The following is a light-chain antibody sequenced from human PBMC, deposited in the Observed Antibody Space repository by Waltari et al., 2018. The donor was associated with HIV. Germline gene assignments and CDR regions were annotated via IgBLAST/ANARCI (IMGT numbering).Light chain of an antibody. J-gene: IGKJ1*01. CDR2: KAS. Sequence: DIQMTQSPSTLSASVGDRVTITCRASQSISSWLAWYQQKPGKAPKLLIDKASSLKSGFPSRFSGSGSGTEFTLTISSLQPDDFATYYCQQYNSYSVTFGQGTKVEIK. V-gene: IGKV1-5*03. CDR3: QQYNSYSVT. CDR1: QSISSW.